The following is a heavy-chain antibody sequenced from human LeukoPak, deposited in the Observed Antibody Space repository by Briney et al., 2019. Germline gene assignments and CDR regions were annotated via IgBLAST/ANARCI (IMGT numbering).Heavy chain of an antibody. Sequence: GGSLRLSCVGSGFTLSNYAMSWVRQAPGMGLQWVALISGGTGATYYADSMKGRFTISRDNSKNTLYPQMNSLRPEDTAVYYCAKDGGDSPGHELFDYRGQGILVTVSS. CDR2: ISGGTGAT. D-gene: IGHD3-16*01. J-gene: IGHJ4*02. CDR3: AKDGGDSPGHELFDY. V-gene: IGHV3-23*01. CDR1: GFTLSNYA.